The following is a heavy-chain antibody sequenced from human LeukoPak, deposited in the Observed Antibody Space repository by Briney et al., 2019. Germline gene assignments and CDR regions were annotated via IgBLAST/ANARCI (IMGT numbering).Heavy chain of an antibody. CDR1: GGSLSSYY. D-gene: IGHD3-22*01. CDR2: IYTSGST. J-gene: IGHJ3*02. CDR3: ARDDGYYYAFDI. V-gene: IGHV4-4*07. Sequence: SETLSLTCTVCGGSLSSYYWSWIRQPAGKGLEWIGRIYTSGSTNYNPSLKSRVTMSVDTSKNQCSLKLSSVTAADTAVYYCARDDGYYYAFDIWGQGTMVTVSS.